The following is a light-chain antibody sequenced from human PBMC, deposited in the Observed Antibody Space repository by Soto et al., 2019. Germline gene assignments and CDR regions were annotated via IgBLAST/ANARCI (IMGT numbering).Light chain of an antibody. Sequence: DIQMTQSPSSLSASVGDRVTITCRASQGISNYLAWYQQKPGKVPKILIYAASTLQSGAPSRFSGSRSGTDLTITSSSMQPEDVATYYCQRARGATFTFGPGTKLDIK. CDR2: AAS. CDR3: QRARGATFT. CDR1: QGISNY. J-gene: IGKJ3*01. V-gene: IGKV1-27*01.